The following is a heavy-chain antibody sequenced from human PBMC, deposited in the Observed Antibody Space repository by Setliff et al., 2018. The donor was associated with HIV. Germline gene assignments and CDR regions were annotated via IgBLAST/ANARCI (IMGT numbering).Heavy chain of an antibody. Sequence: SETLSLTCAAYGGSFSGYCWSWIRQPPGKGLEWIGEIQHSGRINSNASLRIRGTTSVDTSKNQFSLRLRSVTAADTAVYYCARVSCSSWYSIHRYYYYSMDVWGNGTTVTVSS. J-gene: IGHJ6*03. CDR3: ARVSCSSWYSIHRYYYYSMDV. CDR1: GGSFSGYC. CDR2: IQHSGRI. V-gene: IGHV4-34*01. D-gene: IGHD6-13*01.